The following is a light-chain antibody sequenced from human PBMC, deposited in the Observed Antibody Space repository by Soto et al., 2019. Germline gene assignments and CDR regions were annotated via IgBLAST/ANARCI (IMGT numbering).Light chain of an antibody. CDR1: QGIRHY. J-gene: IGKJ2*01. V-gene: IGKV1-9*01. CDR2: TAS. Sequence: DIQVTQSPSFLSASVGDRVTITCRASQGIRHYLAWYQQKPGRAPKLLIYTASTVHSGVPSRFSGSGSGTEFTLTISSLQHEDFATYYCQQFNNYPRTFGQGTKLEIK. CDR3: QQFNNYPRT.